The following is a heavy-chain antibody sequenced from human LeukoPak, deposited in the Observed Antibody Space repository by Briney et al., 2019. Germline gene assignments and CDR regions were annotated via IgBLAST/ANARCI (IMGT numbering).Heavy chain of an antibody. D-gene: IGHD5-18*01. Sequence: GESLKISCKVSGYSFTSYWIGWVRQMPGKGLEWMGIIYPGDSDTRYSPSFQGQVTISADKSISTAYLQWSSLKASDTAMYYCARHLSPSGYSYGSGAFDIWGQGTMVTVSS. CDR3: ARHLSPSGYSYGSGAFDI. V-gene: IGHV5-51*01. J-gene: IGHJ3*02. CDR2: IYPGDSDT. CDR1: GYSFTSYW.